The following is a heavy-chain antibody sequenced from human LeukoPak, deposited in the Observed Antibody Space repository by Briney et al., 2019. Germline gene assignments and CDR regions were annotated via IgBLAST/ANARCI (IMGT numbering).Heavy chain of an antibody. Sequence: SETLSLTCTVSGGSISSTSYYWGWIRQPPGKGLEWIGSFYYSGSTYYNPSLKSRVTISVDTSRNQFSLKLTSVTAADTAVYYCARHQAIHVRFDPWGQGTLVTVSS. V-gene: IGHV4-39*01. CDR3: ARHQAIHVRFDP. CDR1: GGSISSTSYY. J-gene: IGHJ5*02. CDR2: FYYSGST.